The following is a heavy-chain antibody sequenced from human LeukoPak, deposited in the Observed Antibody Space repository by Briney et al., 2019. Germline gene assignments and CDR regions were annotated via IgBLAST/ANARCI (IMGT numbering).Heavy chain of an antibody. CDR2: INHSGST. J-gene: IGHJ6*02. Sequence: SETLSLTCAVYGGSFSGYYWSWIRQPPGKGLEWIGEINHSGSTNYNPSLKSRVTLSVDTSKNQFSLKLSSVTAADTAVYYCARVSPTRYCSSTSCLYYYYYYGMDVWGQGTTVTVSS. CDR1: GGSFSGYY. D-gene: IGHD2-2*01. V-gene: IGHV4-34*01. CDR3: ARVSPTRYCSSTSCLYYYYYYGMDV.